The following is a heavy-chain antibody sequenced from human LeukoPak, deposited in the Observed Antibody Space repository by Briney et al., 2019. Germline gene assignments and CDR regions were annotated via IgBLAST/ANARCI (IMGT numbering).Heavy chain of an antibody. D-gene: IGHD3-16*01. CDR1: GFTFSNYW. Sequence: PGGSLRLSCEGSGFTFSNYWMSWVRQAPGKGLEWVANIQQHGSETYYGDSVKGRFTITRDNAKNSLYLQMNSLRAEDTAVYYCARMWGIVLKIDYWGQGTLVTVSS. CDR2: IQQHGSET. V-gene: IGHV3-7*01. CDR3: ARMWGIVLKIDY. J-gene: IGHJ4*02.